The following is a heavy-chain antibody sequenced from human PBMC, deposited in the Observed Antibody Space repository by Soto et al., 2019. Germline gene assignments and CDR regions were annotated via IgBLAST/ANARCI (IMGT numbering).Heavy chain of an antibody. Sequence: SETLSLTCTVSDASISTATFYWIRQLPGEALEWIGHIYYSGSAYYNSSLRSRATLSLDTSKSEFSLTLTSLTAADTAVYYCARGEAGVAGRLDYWGQGTLVTVS. V-gene: IGHV4-31*03. CDR2: IYYSGSA. CDR3: ARGEAGVAGRLDY. CDR1: DASISTATFY. J-gene: IGHJ4*02. D-gene: IGHD6-19*01.